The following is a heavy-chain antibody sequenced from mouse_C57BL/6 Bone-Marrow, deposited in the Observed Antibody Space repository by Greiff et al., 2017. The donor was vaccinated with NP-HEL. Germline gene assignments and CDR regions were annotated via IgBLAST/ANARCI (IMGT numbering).Heavy chain of an antibody. J-gene: IGHJ3*01. Sequence: QVQLKESGPGLVQPSQSLSITCTVSGFSLTSYGVHWVRQSPGKGLEWLGVIWRGGSTDYNAAFMSRLSITKDNSKSQVFFKMNSLQADATAIYYCAKEGYYGTPWFAYWGQGTLVTVSA. CDR2: IWRGGST. D-gene: IGHD1-1*01. CDR3: AKEGYYGTPWFAY. V-gene: IGHV2-5*01. CDR1: GFSLTSYG.